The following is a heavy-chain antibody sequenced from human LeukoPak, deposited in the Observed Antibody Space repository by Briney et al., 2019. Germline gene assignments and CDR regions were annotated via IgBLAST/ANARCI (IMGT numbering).Heavy chain of an antibody. J-gene: IGHJ4*02. Sequence: GGSLRLSCAASGFTFSSYAMSWVRQAPGKGLEWVSAISGSGGSTYYADSVKGRFTISRDNSKNTLYLQMNSLRAEDTAVYYCAKSDDSSGYYCEIDYWGQGTLVTVSS. D-gene: IGHD3-22*01. CDR1: GFTFSSYA. V-gene: IGHV3-23*01. CDR2: ISGSGGST. CDR3: AKSDDSSGYYCEIDY.